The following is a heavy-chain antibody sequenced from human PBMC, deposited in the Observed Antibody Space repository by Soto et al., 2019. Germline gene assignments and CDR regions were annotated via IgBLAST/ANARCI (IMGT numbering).Heavy chain of an antibody. V-gene: IGHV3-23*01. CDR2: ISAGGGNT. Sequence: EVQLLESGGGLLQPGGSLRLSCAASGFTFSSYAMSWVRQAPGKGLEWVSAISAGGGNTYYADSVKGQFTISRDNSKNTLYLQMNSLRAEDTAVYYCAKRDRFGSGSYFNRGDAFNIWGQGTMVTVSS. D-gene: IGHD3-10*01. J-gene: IGHJ3*02. CDR1: GFTFSSYA. CDR3: AKRDRFGSGSYFNRGDAFNI.